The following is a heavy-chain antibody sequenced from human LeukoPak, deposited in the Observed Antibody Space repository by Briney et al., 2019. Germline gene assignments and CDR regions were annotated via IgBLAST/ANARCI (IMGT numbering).Heavy chain of an antibody. CDR2: ISYDGSNK. D-gene: IGHD3-10*01. V-gene: IGHV3-30*18. CDR1: GFTFSSYG. Sequence: GGSLRLSCAASGFTFSSYGMHWVRQAPGKGLEWVAVISYDGSNKYYADSVKGRFTISRDNSKNTLYLQMNSLRAEDTAVYYCAKDLYYYDSGSPDYWGQGTLVTVSS. J-gene: IGHJ4*02. CDR3: AKDLYYYDSGSPDY.